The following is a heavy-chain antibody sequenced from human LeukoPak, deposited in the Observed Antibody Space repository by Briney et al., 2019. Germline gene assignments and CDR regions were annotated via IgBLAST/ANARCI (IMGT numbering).Heavy chain of an antibody. J-gene: IGHJ5*02. CDR2: IDRSGTTI. CDR1: GFTFSSYE. V-gene: IGHV3-48*03. CDR3: ARDSSVVATIPNWFNP. D-gene: IGHD5-12*01. Sequence: GGSRRLSCVGSGFTFSSYEMNWVRQAPGKGLEWISYIDRSGTTIDYADSVKGRFTTSRDNARNSLYLQMNSLTAEDTAVYYCARDSSVVATIPNWFNPWGQGTLVTVSS.